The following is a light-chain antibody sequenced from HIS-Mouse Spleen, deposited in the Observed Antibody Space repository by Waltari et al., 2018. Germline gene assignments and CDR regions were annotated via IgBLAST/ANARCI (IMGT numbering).Light chain of an antibody. V-gene: IGLV3-25*03. CDR3: QSADSSGTYRGV. J-gene: IGLJ2*01. Sequence: SYELTQPPSVSVSPGQTARITCSGDALPKQYAYWYQQKPGQAPVLVIYKDSERPSGTPERFSGSSSGTTVTLTISGVQAEDEADYYCQSADSSGTYRGVFGGGTKLTVL. CDR2: KDS. CDR1: ALPKQY.